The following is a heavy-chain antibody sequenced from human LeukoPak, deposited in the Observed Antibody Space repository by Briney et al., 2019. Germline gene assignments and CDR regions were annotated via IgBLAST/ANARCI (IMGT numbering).Heavy chain of an antibody. CDR3: GGGPMSLDY. Sequence: SETLSLTCTVSGGSISSHYWSWIRQPPGKGLEWIGYIYYSGSTNYNPSLKSRVTISVDTSKNQFSLKLSSVTAADTAVYYCGGGPMSLDYWGQGTLVTVSS. CDR1: GGSISSHY. D-gene: IGHD2-15*01. J-gene: IGHJ4*02. CDR2: IYYSGST. V-gene: IGHV4-59*11.